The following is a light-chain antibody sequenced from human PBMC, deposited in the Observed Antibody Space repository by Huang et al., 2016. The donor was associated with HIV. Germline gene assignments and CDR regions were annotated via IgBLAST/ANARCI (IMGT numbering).Light chain of an antibody. CDR1: QTVRSY. J-gene: IGKJ4*01. CDR3: QQRSDWPLT. Sequence: EIVLTQSPATLSLSPGERATLSCRASQTVRSYIAWYQQKPGQAPRLVMYDASNRATGIPARFSGSSSGTDFTLTISSLEPEDFAIYYCQQRSDWPLTFGGGTKVEIK. V-gene: IGKV3-11*01. CDR2: DAS.